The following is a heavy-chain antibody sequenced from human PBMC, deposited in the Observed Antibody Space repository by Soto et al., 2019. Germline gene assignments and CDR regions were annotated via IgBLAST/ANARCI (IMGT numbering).Heavy chain of an antibody. CDR3: AKALYGGFTY. CDR1: GFTFSVYA. CDR2: ISGSGDST. Sequence: EVRLLESGGGLVQPGGSLRLSCAASGFTFSVYAMSWVRQAPGKGLEWVSGISGSGDSTHYADSVKGRFTVSRDNSKSMLYLQTSSLGAEDTAIAYCAKALYGGFTYWGQGTLVTVSS. D-gene: IGHD3-10*01. J-gene: IGHJ4*02. V-gene: IGHV3-23*01.